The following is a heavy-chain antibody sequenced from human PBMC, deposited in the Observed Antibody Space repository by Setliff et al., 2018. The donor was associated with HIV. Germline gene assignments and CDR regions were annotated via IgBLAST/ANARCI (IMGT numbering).Heavy chain of an antibody. CDR2: VNHSGKT. CDR1: GGSFSGYY. J-gene: IGHJ6*03. V-gene: IGHV4-34*01. D-gene: IGHD1-26*01. Sequence: PSETLSLTCAVYGGSFSGYYWTWIRQAPGKGLEWIGEVNHSGKTNCNPSLKSRLTITVDTSKNQFSLRLRSVTAADTAVYSRARGVLLVPRAPDFYYYMDVWGKGTTVTVSS. CDR3: ARGVLLVPRAPDFYYYMDV.